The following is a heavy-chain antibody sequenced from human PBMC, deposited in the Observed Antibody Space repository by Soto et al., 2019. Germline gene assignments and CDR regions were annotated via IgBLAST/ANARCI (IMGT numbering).Heavy chain of an antibody. Sequence: EVQLVESGGGLVQPGGSLRLSCAASGFTFSNYWMHWVRQAPGKGLEWVAKINQDGSENYLVDSVKGRFTISRDNARNSMFLQMNSLSPEDTAVYYCARALAAAGGFWGQGTLVTVSS. CDR2: INQDGSEN. D-gene: IGHD6-13*01. CDR1: GFTFSNYW. V-gene: IGHV3-7*01. CDR3: ARALAAAGGF. J-gene: IGHJ4*02.